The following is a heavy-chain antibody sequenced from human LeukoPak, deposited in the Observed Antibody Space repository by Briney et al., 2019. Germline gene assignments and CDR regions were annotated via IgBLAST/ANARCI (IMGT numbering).Heavy chain of an antibody. CDR1: GGTFSSYA. CDR3: ARAKEDYGDLDY. V-gene: IGHV1-69*05. J-gene: IGHJ4*02. Sequence: ASVTVSCKASGGTFSSYAISWVRQAPGQGLEWMGGIIPIFGTANYAQEFQGRVTITTDESTSTAYMELSSLRSEDTAVYYCARAKEDYGDLDYWGQGTLVTVSS. D-gene: IGHD4-17*01. CDR2: IIPIFGTA.